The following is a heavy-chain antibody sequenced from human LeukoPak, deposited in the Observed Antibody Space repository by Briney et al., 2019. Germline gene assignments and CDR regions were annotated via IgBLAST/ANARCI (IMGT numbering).Heavy chain of an antibody. Sequence: PGGSLRLSCAASGFTFSSYSMNWVRQAPGKGLEWVSSISSSSSYIYYADSVKGRFTISRDNAKNSLYLQMNSLRAEDTAVYYCARDARGYYYDSSGYYPQAYYMDVWGKGTTVTVSS. CDR3: ARDARGYYYDSSGYYPQAYYMDV. J-gene: IGHJ6*03. CDR1: GFTFSSYS. CDR2: ISSSSSYI. D-gene: IGHD3-22*01. V-gene: IGHV3-21*01.